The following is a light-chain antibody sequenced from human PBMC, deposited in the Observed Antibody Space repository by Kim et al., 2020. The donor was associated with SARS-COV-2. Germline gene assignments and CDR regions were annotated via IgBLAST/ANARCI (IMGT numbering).Light chain of an antibody. V-gene: IGLV2-8*01. CDR1: SSDVGGYNY. Sequence: GQSVTISCTGTSSDVGGYNYVSWYQPHPGKAPKLMIYEVSTRPSGVPDRFSGSKSCNTASLTVSGLQAEDEADYYCSSYAGSNNLVFGGGTKLTVL. CDR2: EVS. CDR3: SSYAGSNNLV. J-gene: IGLJ3*02.